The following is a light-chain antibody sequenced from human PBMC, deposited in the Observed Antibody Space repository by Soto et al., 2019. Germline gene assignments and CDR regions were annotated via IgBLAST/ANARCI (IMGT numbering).Light chain of an antibody. J-gene: IGKJ1*01. CDR2: KAS. CDR1: QSISSW. Sequence: DIQMTQSPSTLSASVGDRVTITCRASQSISSWLAWYQQKPGKAPKLLIYKASSLESGVPSRFSGGGSGTEFTLTISSLQPDDFAPYYCQQYNSYSWTFGQGTKVEIK. CDR3: QQYNSYSWT. V-gene: IGKV1-5*03.